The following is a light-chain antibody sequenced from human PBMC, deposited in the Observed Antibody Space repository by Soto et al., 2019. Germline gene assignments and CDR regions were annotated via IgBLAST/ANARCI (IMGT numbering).Light chain of an antibody. CDR3: AAWDDTLSDLYV. J-gene: IGLJ1*01. V-gene: IGLV1-47*01. CDR1: SSNIGGNY. Sequence: QSVLTQPPSASGTPGQRVTISCSGSSSNIGGNYVYWYQQLPGAAPKLLIYRNNLRPSGVPDRFSGSKSGTSASLAISGLRFEDEADYYCAAWDDTLSDLYVFGTGTKVTVL. CDR2: RNN.